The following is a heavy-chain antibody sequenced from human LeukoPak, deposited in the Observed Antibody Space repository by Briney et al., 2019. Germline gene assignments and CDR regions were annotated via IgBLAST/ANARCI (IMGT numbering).Heavy chain of an antibody. J-gene: IGHJ4*02. Sequence: SQTLSLTCTVSGGSISSGSYYWSWIRQPAGKGLEWIGRIYTSGSTNYNPSLKSRVTISVDTSKNQFSLKLSSVTAADTAVYYCARHHHFTRTFDYWGQGTLVTVSS. V-gene: IGHV4-61*02. CDR3: ARHHHFTRTFDY. CDR1: GGSISSGSYY. D-gene: IGHD3-3*01. CDR2: IYTSGST.